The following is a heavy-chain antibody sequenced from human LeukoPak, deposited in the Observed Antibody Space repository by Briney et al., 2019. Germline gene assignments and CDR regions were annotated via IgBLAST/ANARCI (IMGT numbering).Heavy chain of an antibody. CDR3: ARRSGSYPWIDY. Sequence: SETLSLTCAVYGGSFSGYYWSWIRQPPGKGLEWIGEINHSGSTNYNPPLKSRVTISVDTSKNQFSLKLSSVTAADTAVYYCARRSGSYPWIDYWGRGTLVTVSS. J-gene: IGHJ4*02. D-gene: IGHD1-26*01. CDR1: GGSFSGYY. CDR2: INHSGST. V-gene: IGHV4-34*01.